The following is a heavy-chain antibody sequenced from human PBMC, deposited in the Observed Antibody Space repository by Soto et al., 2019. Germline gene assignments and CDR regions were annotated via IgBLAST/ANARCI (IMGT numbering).Heavy chain of an antibody. CDR1: GFTFSSYW. CDR2: INSDGSST. V-gene: IGHV3-74*01. Sequence: GGSLRLSCAASGFTFSSYWMHWVRQAPGKGLVWVSRINSDGSSTSYADSVKGRFTISRDNAKNTLYLQMNSLRAEDTAVYYCARTRYSSGPYDYWGQGTLVTVSS. CDR3: ARTRYSSGPYDY. D-gene: IGHD6-19*01. J-gene: IGHJ4*02.